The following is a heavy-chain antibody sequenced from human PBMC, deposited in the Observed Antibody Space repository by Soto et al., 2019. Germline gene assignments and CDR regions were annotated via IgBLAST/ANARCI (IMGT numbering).Heavy chain of an antibody. Sequence: GGSLRHSCAASGFSFSISPMHWVRQAPGKGPEWVALISYGGTNKFYADSVKGRFTISRDNSKSTLYLQVDSLRPEDAAVYYCARDPKTSGGQHWAFNYFDSWGQGTLVTVSS. V-gene: IGHV3-30-3*01. CDR3: ARDPKTSGGQHWAFNYFDS. CDR1: GFSFSISP. CDR2: ISYGGTNK. J-gene: IGHJ4*02. D-gene: IGHD7-27*01.